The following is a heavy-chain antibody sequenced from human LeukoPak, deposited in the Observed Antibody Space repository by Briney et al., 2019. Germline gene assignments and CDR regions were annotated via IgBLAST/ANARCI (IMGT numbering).Heavy chain of an antibody. J-gene: IGHJ2*01. CDR2: KNSNTGNT. V-gene: IGHV1-8*01. CDR3: ARGRRGSSGPWSWYLDL. CDR1: GFTLTNFD. Sequence: ASVKVSCKASGFTLTNFDINWVRRATGQGLEWMGWKNSNTGNTGYAQEFQGRVTMTRDTSIGTAYMELTNLRSEDTAVYYCARGRRGSSGPWSWYLDLWGRGTLVTASS. D-gene: IGHD3-22*01.